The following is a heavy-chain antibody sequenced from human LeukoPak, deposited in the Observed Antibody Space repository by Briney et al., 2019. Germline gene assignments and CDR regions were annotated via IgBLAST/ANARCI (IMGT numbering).Heavy chain of an antibody. D-gene: IGHD1-1*01. V-gene: IGHV3-23*01. CDR2: VNPGGDST. CDR1: GLTFGIYS. Sequence: SLRLPCAASGLTFGIYSMIWVRQAPAKGLEGVLTVNPGGDSTYYADSVKGRFTISRDNSKNTVYLQMSSLRAEDTAIYYCAKDRAGTPWADWGQGTLVTVSS. CDR3: AKDRAGTPWAD. J-gene: IGHJ4*02.